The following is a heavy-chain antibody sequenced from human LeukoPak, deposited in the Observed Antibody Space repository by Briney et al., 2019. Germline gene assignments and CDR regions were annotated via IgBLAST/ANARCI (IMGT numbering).Heavy chain of an antibody. J-gene: IGHJ5*02. CDR2: IMPILDRT. CDR1: GGNFNNFP. D-gene: IGHD3-9*01. V-gene: IGHV1-69*02. Sequence: SVKVSCKASGGNFNNFPISWVRQAPGQGLEWMGRIMPILDRTTYAQKFQGRVTITADKSTGTAYMEMNSLTSKDTAVYYCARRKLPLTGSTGYDWFDPWGQGTLVTVSS. CDR3: ARRKLPLTGSTGYDWFDP.